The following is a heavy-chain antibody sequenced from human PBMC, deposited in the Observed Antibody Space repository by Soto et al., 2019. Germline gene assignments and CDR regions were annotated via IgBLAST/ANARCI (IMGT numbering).Heavy chain of an antibody. CDR3: EGRDDPFHV. V-gene: IGHV3-33*01. CDR2: LWHDGSQK. J-gene: IGHJ3*01. Sequence: QVQLVESGGGVVQPERSLRLSCVATGLTFSNYGIHWVRQAPGRGLEGVAVLWHDGSQKYSADSVRGRFTISRDNYKNTVYLQMNSLRAEDTAVYYCEGRDDPFHVWGQGTMVTVSS. CDR1: GLTFSNYG.